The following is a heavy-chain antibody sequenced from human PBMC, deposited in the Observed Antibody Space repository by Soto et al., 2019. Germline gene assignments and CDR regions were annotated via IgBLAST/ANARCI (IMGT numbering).Heavy chain of an antibody. CDR2: IKNKANSYGT. Sequence: EVQLEESGGALVQPGGSLRLSCAASGFTFSDHYMDWIRQAPGKGLEWVGRIKNKANSYGTEYSASVKGRFSISRDDSKNSVYLQMTSLETDDAAVYYCARVGLSSAYKRSRRHEHWGLGTLVTVSS. J-gene: IGHJ1*01. V-gene: IGHV3-72*01. CDR3: ARVGLSSAYKRSRRHEH. D-gene: IGHD2-21*01. CDR1: GFTFSDHY.